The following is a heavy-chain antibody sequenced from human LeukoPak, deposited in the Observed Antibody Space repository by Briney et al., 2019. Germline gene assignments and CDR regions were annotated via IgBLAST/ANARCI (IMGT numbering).Heavy chain of an antibody. CDR2: IYYSGST. J-gene: IGHJ4*02. CDR1: GGSISSGGYS. Sequence: PSETLSLTCTVSGGSISSGGYSWSWIRQHPGKGLEWIGNIYYSGSTFYNPSLKSRVNISVDTSKNQFSLKLTSVTAADTAVYYCSRGGSSWYHYFDYWGQGTLVTVSS. CDR3: SRGGSSWYHYFDY. D-gene: IGHD6-13*01. V-gene: IGHV4-31*03.